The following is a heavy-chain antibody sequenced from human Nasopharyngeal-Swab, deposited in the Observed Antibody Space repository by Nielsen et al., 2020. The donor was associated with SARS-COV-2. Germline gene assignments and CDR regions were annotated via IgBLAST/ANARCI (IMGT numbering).Heavy chain of an antibody. Sequence: SETLSLTSTVSGGSISSYYWSWIRQPPGKGLEWIGYIYYSGSTNYNPSLKSRVTISVDTSKNQFSLKLSSVTAADTAVYYCARGGLWFGEYPGWFDPWGQGTLVTVSS. V-gene: IGHV4-59*01. J-gene: IGHJ5*02. D-gene: IGHD3-10*01. CDR3: ARGGLWFGEYPGWFDP. CDR1: GGSISSYY. CDR2: IYYSGST.